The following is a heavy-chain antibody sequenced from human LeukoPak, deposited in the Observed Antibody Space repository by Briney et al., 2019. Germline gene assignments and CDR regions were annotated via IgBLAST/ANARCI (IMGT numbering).Heavy chain of an antibody. D-gene: IGHD4-23*01. CDR3: ARGLTVVTPDWFDP. CDR2: INPNSGGT. J-gene: IGHJ5*02. V-gene: IGHV1-2*02. Sequence: ASVKVSCKASGYTFTGYYMHWVRQAPGQGREWMGWINPNSGGTNYAPKFQGRVTMTRDTSISTAYMELSSLRSEDPAVYYCARGLTVVTPDWFDPWGQGTLVTVSS. CDR1: GYTFTGYY.